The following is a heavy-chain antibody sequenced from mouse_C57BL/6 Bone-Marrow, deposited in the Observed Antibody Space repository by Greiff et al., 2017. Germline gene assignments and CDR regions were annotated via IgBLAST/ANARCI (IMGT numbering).Heavy chain of an antibody. CDR1: GYSITSGYY. V-gene: IGHV3-6*01. D-gene: IGHD1-1*01. CDR3: AREDPLYYYGSRRWYFDV. J-gene: IGHJ1*03. CDR2: ISYDGSN. Sequence: EVPLQESGPGLLKPSQSLSLTCSFTGYSITSGYYWNWIRQFPGNKLEWMGYISYDGSNNYNPSLKNRIFINRDTSKNQFFLKLNSVTTEDTATYYCAREDPLYYYGSRRWYFDVWGTGTTVTVSS.